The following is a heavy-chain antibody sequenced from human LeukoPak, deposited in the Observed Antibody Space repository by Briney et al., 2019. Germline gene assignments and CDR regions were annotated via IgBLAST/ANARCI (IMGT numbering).Heavy chain of an antibody. J-gene: IGHJ6*03. Sequence: PSETLSLTCAVYGGTFSGYYWSWIRQPPGKRLEWVGESNDSGGTKYNPSLKSRVTISADKSKNQVSLKLTSVTAADTAVYYCARLSVIVGAALEYYYYYMDVWGQGTTVTVSS. V-gene: IGHV4-34*01. D-gene: IGHD1-26*01. CDR2: SNDSGGT. CDR1: GGTFSGYY. CDR3: ARLSVIVGAALEYYYYYMDV.